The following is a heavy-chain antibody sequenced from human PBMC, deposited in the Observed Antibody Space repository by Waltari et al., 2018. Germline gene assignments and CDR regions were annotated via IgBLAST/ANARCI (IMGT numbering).Heavy chain of an antibody. CDR1: GFTFSSYA. CDR2: ISYDGSNK. Sequence: QVQLVESGGGVVQPGRSLRLSCAASGFTFSSYAMHWVRQAPGKGLEWVAVISYDGSNKYYADSVKCRFTISRDNSKNTLYLQMNSLRAEDTAVYYRARDISRDDFDYWGQGTLATVSS. D-gene: IGHD1-20*01. CDR3: ARDISRDDFDY. J-gene: IGHJ4*02. V-gene: IGHV3-30-3*01.